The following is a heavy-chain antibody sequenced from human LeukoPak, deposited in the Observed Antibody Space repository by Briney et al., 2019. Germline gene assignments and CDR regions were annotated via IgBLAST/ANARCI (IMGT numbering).Heavy chain of an antibody. D-gene: IGHD5-24*01. Sequence: SETLSLTCTVSGDSISSYYWSWIRQPPGKGLEWIGYMYYSGSTNYNPSLKSRVTISVDTSKNHFSLKLSSVTAADTAVYYCARHEGPRGGMATTPWGQGTLVTVSS. CDR1: GDSISSYY. V-gene: IGHV4-59*08. J-gene: IGHJ5*02. CDR2: MYYSGST. CDR3: ARHEGPRGGMATTP.